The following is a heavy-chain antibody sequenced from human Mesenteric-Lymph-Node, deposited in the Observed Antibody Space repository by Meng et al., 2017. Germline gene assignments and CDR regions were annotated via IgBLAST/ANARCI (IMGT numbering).Heavy chain of an antibody. V-gene: IGHV4-4*02. CDR1: GGSISSSNW. D-gene: IGHD6-19*01. CDR2: IYHSGCT. CDR3: ARVGQWLPIDY. Sequence: HVPLRESGPGRVKPSGSLSLTFAVSGGSISSSNWGSWGRQPPGKGLEWIGEIYHSGCTNYNPSLKSRVTISVDKSKNQFSLNLSSVTAADTAVYYCARVGQWLPIDYWGQGTLVTVSS. J-gene: IGHJ4*02.